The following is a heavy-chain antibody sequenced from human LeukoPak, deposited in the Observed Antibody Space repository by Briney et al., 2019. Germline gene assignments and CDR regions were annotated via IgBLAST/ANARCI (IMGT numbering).Heavy chain of an antibody. V-gene: IGHV1-2*06. D-gene: IGHD3-3*01. CDR2: INPNSGGT. J-gene: IGHJ5*02. Sequence: EASVKVSCKASGYTFTGYYMHWVRQAPGQGLEWMGRINPNSGGTNYAQKFQGRVTMTRDTSISTAYMELSRLRSDDTAVYYCARGSDFGVVNEPDPRGQGTLVTVSS. CDR3: ARGSDFGVVNEPDP. CDR1: GYTFTGYY.